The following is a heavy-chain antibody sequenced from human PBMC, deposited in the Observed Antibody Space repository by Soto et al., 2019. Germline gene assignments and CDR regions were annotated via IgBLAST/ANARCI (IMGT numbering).Heavy chain of an antibody. CDR2: MNPNSGNT. Sequence: GASVKVSCKASGYTFTSYDINWVRQATGQGLEWMGWMNPNSGNTGYAQKFQGRVTMTRNTSISTAYMELSSLRSEDTAVYYCARVNYGSGSYNRYYYYYYGMDVWGQGTTVTVSS. D-gene: IGHD3-10*01. J-gene: IGHJ6*02. V-gene: IGHV1-8*01. CDR3: ARVNYGSGSYNRYYYYYYGMDV. CDR1: GYTFTSYD.